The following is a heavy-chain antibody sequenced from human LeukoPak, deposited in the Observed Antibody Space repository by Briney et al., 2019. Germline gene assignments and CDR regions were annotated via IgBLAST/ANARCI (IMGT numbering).Heavy chain of an antibody. Sequence: PSETLSLTCTVSGGSISSYCWSWIRQPPGKGLEWIGYIYYSGSTNYNPSLKSRVTISVDTSKNQFSLKLSSVTAADTAVYYCARGLGYSSSWHPFDYWGQGTLVTVSS. J-gene: IGHJ4*02. CDR2: IYYSGST. V-gene: IGHV4-59*01. CDR1: GGSISSYC. CDR3: ARGLGYSSSWHPFDY. D-gene: IGHD6-13*01.